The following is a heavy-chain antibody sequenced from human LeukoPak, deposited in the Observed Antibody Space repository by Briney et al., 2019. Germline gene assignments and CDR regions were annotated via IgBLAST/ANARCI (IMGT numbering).Heavy chain of an antibody. J-gene: IGHJ4*02. D-gene: IGHD1-26*01. CDR1: GFTFSSSA. CDR3: AKVSGSYYGDY. CDR2: ISGSGSST. V-gene: IGHV3-23*01. Sequence: GGSLRLPCAASGFTFSSSAMSWVGQAPGKGLEWVSGISGSGSSTYNADSVKGRFTISRDNSKDTLHLQMNSLRAEDTAVYYCAKVSGSYYGDYWGQGTLVTVSS.